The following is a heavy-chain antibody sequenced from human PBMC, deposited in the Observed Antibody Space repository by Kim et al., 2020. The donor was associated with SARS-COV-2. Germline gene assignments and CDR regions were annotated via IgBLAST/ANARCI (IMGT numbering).Heavy chain of an antibody. Sequence: GGSLRLSCAASGFTFSSYGMHWVRQAPGKGLEWVAVISYDGSNKYYADSVKGRFTISRDNSKNTLYLQMNSLRAEDTAVYYCAKFEFSPTRIAVAGSDVDYWGQGTLVTVSS. J-gene: IGHJ4*02. V-gene: IGHV3-30*18. CDR2: ISYDGSNK. CDR3: AKFEFSPTRIAVAGSDVDY. D-gene: IGHD6-19*01. CDR1: GFTFSSYG.